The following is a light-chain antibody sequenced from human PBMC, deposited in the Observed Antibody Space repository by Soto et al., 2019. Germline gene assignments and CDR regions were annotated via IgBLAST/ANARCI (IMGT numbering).Light chain of an antibody. CDR2: LGS. CDR3: AQGLAVPFT. V-gene: IGKV2-28*01. Sequence: EIVLTQSPLSLPVTPGEPDSISCRSSRSILGSSGYNYLNWYLQKPGQSPQLLIYLGSSRASGVPDRFSGSGSGTDFTLTISRVEAGDVGVYFCAQGLAVPFTFGGGTKVEI. CDR1: RSILGSSGYNY. J-gene: IGKJ4*01.